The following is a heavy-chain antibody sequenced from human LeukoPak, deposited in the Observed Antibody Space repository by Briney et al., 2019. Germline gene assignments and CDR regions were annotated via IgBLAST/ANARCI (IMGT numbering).Heavy chain of an antibody. D-gene: IGHD2/OR15-2a*01. CDR1: GFTFSSYA. J-gene: IGHJ6*02. CDR2: ISYDGSKK. CDR3: ASYLTSIPSGMDV. V-gene: IGHV3-30-3*01. Sequence: GRSLRLSCAASGFTFSSYAMHWVRQAPGKGLEWVTIISYDGSKKYYADSVKGRFTISRDNGKNTLYLQMNSLRAEDTAVYYCASYLTSIPSGMDVWGQGATVTVSS.